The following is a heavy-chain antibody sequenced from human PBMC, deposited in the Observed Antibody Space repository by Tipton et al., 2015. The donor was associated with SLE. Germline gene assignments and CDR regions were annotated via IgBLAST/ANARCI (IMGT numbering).Heavy chain of an antibody. J-gene: IGHJ3*02. CDR3: ARHPTNYYYSSVYSAAFDI. CDR1: GYSFTSYW. Sequence: QLVQSGAEVKKPGESLRISCKGSGYSFTSYWISWVRQMPGKGLEWMGRIDPSDSYTNYSPSFQGHVTISADKSISTAYLQWSSLKASDTAMYYCARHPTNYYYSSVYSAAFDIWGQGTMVNVSS. CDR2: IDPSDSYT. V-gene: IGHV5-10-1*01. D-gene: IGHD3-22*01.